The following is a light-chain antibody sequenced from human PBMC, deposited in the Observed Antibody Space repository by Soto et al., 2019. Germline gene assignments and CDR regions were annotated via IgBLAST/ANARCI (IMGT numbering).Light chain of an antibody. Sequence: DIQMTQSPSSLSASVGDRVTITCRASQSISRYLNWYQQKPGKAPRLLIYAASRLQSGVPARFSGSGAETDFTLTITSLQPEDFGIYYCQQSYATVRTFGGGTRWIS. CDR3: QQSYATVRT. J-gene: IGKJ4*01. CDR2: AAS. CDR1: QSISRY. V-gene: IGKV1-39*01.